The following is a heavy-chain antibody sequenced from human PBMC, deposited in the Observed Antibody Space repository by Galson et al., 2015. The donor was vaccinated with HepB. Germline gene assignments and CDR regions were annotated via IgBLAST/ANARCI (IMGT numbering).Heavy chain of an antibody. CDR3: ARAVRITGGLHFYGLDV. J-gene: IGHJ6*02. V-gene: IGHV3-74*01. D-gene: IGHD1-14*01. Sequence: SLRLSCAAPGFTFSSYWMHWVRQAPGKGLMCVSRISPDGSRYSYADSVKGRFTISRDNAKNTLYLRMNSLRAEDTAVYYCARAVRITGGLHFYGLDVWGQGTTVTVSS. CDR2: ISPDGSRY. CDR1: GFTFSSYW.